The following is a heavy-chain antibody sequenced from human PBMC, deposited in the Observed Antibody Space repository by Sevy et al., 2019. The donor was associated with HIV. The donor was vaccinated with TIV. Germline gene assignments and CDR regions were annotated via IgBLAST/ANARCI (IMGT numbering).Heavy chain of an antibody. V-gene: IGHV3-53*01. D-gene: IGHD2-15*01. CDR2: IYSGGST. CDR1: GFTVSSNC. Sequence: GGSLRLSCAASGFTVSSNCMTWVRQAPGKGLEWVSLIYSGGSTYYAESVKGRFTISRENSKNTLYLQMNRLRAEDTAIDYCARISENCSGGSCYLAYGGQGTLVTVSS. J-gene: IGHJ4*02. CDR3: ARISENCSGGSCYLAY.